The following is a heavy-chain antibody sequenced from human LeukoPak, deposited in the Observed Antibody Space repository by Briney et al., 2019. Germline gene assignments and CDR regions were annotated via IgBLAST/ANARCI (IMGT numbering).Heavy chain of an antibody. CDR1: AFTASAYA. J-gene: IGHJ5*02. CDR3: AKDEAPAVLKSNWFVP. Sequence: GRSLRPSRAASAFTASAYAISWVRQAPRKRLEWVSAISGIGTDPYSADSVQGRSTISRDNSKNTPYPQMDILRAQDTPVYYRAKDEAPAVLKSNWFVPWGQGTLVSVSS. D-gene: IGHD6-13*01. CDR2: ISGIGTDP. V-gene: IGHV3-23*01.